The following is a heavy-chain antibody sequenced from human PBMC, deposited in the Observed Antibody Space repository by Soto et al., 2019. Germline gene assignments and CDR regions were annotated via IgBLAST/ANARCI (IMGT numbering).Heavy chain of an antibody. D-gene: IGHD3-22*01. CDR3: VSGRDSSAYYAGY. J-gene: IGHJ4*02. CDR1: GGSFSGCY. V-gene: IGHV4-34*01. Sequence: SETLSLTCAVYGGSFSGCYWNWIRQPPGKGLEWIGEINHSGGTNYNPSLKSRVTISVDASKNQFSLKLTSVTAADTAVYYCVSGRDSSAYYAGYWGQGTLVTVSS. CDR2: INHSGGT.